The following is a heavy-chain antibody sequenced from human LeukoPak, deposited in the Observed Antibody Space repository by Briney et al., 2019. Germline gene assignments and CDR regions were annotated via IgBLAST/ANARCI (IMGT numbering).Heavy chain of an antibody. Sequence: GASVQISCKASGYTFTSYGISWVRQAPGQGLEWMGWISAYNGNTNYAQKLQGRVTMTTDTSTSTAYMELRSLRSDDTAVYYCARDFGDSSSWYRSNWFDPWGQGTLDPVSS. D-gene: IGHD6-13*01. V-gene: IGHV1-18*01. CDR1: GYTFTSYG. J-gene: IGHJ5*02. CDR3: ARDFGDSSSWYRSNWFDP. CDR2: ISAYNGNT.